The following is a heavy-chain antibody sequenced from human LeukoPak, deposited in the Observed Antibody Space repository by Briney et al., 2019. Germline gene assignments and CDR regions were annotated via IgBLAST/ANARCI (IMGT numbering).Heavy chain of an antibody. J-gene: IGHJ6*02. D-gene: IGHD7-27*01. CDR3: ARVSSKLGIGVYYYYGMDV. CDR1: GDSVSSNSAA. V-gene: IGHV6-1*01. CDR2: TYYRFKWYN. Sequence: SQTLSLTCAISGDSVSSNSAAWNWIRQSPSRGLEWLGRTYYRFKWYNDYAVSVKSRITINPDTSKNQFSLQLNSVTPEDTAVYYCARVSSKLGIGVYYYYGMDVWGQGTTVTVSS.